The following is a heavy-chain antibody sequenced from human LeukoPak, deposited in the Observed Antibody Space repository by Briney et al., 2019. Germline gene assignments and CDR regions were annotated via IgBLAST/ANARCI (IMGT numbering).Heavy chain of an antibody. CDR2: IIPIFGTA. J-gene: IGHJ4*02. CDR1: GGTFSSFA. V-gene: IGHV1-69*06. D-gene: IGHD5-12*01. CDR3: AKEAGYSGYDYPDY. Sequence: SVKVSCKASGGTFSSFAISWVRQAPGQGLEWMGRIIPIFGTANYAQKFQGRVTITADKSTSTAYMELSSLRSEDTAVYYCAKEAGYSGYDYPDYWGQGTLVTVSS.